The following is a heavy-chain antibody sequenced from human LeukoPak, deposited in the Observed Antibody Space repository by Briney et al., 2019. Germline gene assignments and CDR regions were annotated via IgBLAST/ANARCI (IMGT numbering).Heavy chain of an antibody. CDR2: SANGGTT. V-gene: IGHV3-23*01. J-gene: IGHJ4*01. Sequence: GGSLRLSCAASGFTFSSYAMNWVRQAPGKGLEWVSCSANGGTTYCTDSVKGRLTISRDSSKNTLHLQMNSLRAEDTALYYCAKGRGGSCYSGVDYWGHGTLVTVSS. CDR1: GFTFSSYA. D-gene: IGHD2-15*01. CDR3: AKGRGGSCYSGVDY.